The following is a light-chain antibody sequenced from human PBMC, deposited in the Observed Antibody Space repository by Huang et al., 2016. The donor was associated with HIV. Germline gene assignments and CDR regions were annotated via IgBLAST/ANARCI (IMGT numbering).Light chain of an antibody. Sequence: EVVMTQSPDTLSVSPGERATLSCRASQSVSSDLAWYQHKPGQAPRLLIYGASTRAAGIPARFSASGSGTEFTLTISSLQSEDFAVYFCQQYNKWPPLTFGGGTKLEIK. CDR3: QQYNKWPPLT. J-gene: IGKJ4*01. V-gene: IGKV3-15*01. CDR1: QSVSSD. CDR2: GAS.